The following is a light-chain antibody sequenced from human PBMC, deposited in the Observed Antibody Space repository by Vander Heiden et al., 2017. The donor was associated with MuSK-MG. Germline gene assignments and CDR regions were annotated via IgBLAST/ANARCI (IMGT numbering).Light chain of an antibody. V-gene: IGKV1-39*01. Sequence: IQMTQSPSSLSASVGDRVTITCRASQSISSYLHWYQQKPGKAPKRLIYAATNLQSGVPSRFSGRGSGTDCTLTISSLQPGDFATYYCQQSDSTPRTFGQGTKLEIK. J-gene: IGKJ2*02. CDR2: AAT. CDR3: QQSDSTPRT. CDR1: QSISSY.